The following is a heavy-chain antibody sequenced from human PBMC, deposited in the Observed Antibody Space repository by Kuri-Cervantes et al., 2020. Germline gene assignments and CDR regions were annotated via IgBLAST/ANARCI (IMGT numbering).Heavy chain of an antibody. D-gene: IGHD5-18*01. J-gene: IGHJ4*02. CDR1: GCTFSSYA. Sequence: GESLKISCAASGCTFSSYAMSWVRQAPGKGLEWVGCIGSKAYGGTTEYAASVKGRFTISRDDSKSIAYLQMNSLKTEDTAVYYCTRDVHGYSYGYADYWGQGTLVTVSS. CDR2: IGSKAYGGTT. CDR3: TRDVHGYSYGYADY. V-gene: IGHV3-49*04.